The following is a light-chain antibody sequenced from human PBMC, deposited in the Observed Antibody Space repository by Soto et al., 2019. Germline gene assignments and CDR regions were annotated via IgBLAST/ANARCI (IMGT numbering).Light chain of an antibody. Sequence: QSALTQPRSVSGSPGQSVTIPCTGTSSDVGAYNYVSWYQQHPGKAPKLMLYAVTKRPSGVPDRFSGYKSDNMASLTISGLQAEDEADYYCCSYAGSYTWVFGGGTKLTVL. V-gene: IGLV2-11*01. J-gene: IGLJ3*02. CDR2: AVT. CDR3: CSYAGSYTWV. CDR1: SSDVGAYNY.